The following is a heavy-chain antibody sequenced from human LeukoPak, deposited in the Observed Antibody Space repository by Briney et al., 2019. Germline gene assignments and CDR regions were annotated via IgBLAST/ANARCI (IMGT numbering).Heavy chain of an antibody. D-gene: IGHD1-26*01. CDR2: ISSTSTYI. CDR1: GFTFSTYT. J-gene: IGHJ4*02. Sequence: KPGGSLRLSCAASGFTFSTYTMNWVRQAPGKGLEWVSSISSTSTYIYYTDSVRGRFTVSRDNSKNTLYLQMNSLRAEDTAVYYCAKERYSGSYSDYWGQGTLVTVSS. V-gene: IGHV3-21*01. CDR3: AKERYSGSYSDY.